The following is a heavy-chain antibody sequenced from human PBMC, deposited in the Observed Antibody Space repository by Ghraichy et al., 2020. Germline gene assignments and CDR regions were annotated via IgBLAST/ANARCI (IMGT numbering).Heavy chain of an antibody. J-gene: IGHJ6*03. Sequence: GGSLRLSCAASGFTFSSYAMSWVRQAPGKGLEWVSAISGSGGSTYYADSVKGRFTISRDNSKNTLYLQMNSLIAEDTAVYYCAKESSSWTPYYYYMDVWGKGTTVTVSS. D-gene: IGHD6-13*01. V-gene: IGHV3-23*01. CDR2: ISGSGGST. CDR3: AKESSSWTPYYYYMDV. CDR1: GFTFSSYA.